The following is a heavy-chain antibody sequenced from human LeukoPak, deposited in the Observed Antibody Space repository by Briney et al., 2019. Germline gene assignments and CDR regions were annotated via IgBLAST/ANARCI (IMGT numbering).Heavy chain of an antibody. D-gene: IGHD6-13*01. V-gene: IGHV1-18*01. CDR1: GYTFTNCG. CDR2: INADNGNT. J-gene: IGHJ4*02. Sequence: ASVKVSCKASGYTFTNCGINWVRQAPGQGLEWMGWINADNGNTNYSQKLQGRVTLTTDTTTSTAYMELRSLRSDDTAVYYCAQAGNSWQFEYWGQGTLVTVSS. CDR3: AQAGNSWQFEY.